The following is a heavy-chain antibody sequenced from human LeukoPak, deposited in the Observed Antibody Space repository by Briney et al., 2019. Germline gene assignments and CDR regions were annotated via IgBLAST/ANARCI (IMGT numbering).Heavy chain of an antibody. D-gene: IGHD1-26*01. CDR3: AKDTAFVGATTSFDY. CDR2: FGGSAGGT. Sequence: LRLSCAASGFTFISYAMSWVPQAPGRGLEWVSGFGGSAGGTYYADTVKGRFTISRDISKNTLYLQMNSLRAEDTAVYYCAKDTAFVGATTSFDYWGQGTLVTVSS. J-gene: IGHJ4*02. CDR1: GFTFISYA. V-gene: IGHV3-23*01.